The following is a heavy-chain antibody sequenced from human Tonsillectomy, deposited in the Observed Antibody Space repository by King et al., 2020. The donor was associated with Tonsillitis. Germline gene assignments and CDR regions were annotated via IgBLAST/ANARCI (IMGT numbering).Heavy chain of an antibody. J-gene: IGHJ4*02. CDR1: GFTFSSYA. D-gene: IGHD3-3*01. CDR2: ITFSGGYT. Sequence: VQLVESGGGLVQPGGSLRLSCAASGFTFSSYAMSWVRQAPGKGLEWVSAITFSGGYTYYAAPVKGRLTISRADSNNTLYLQINSLRAEDTAIFYCAKHLAGSGYSEHFDYWGQGILVTVSS. V-gene: IGHV3-23*04. CDR3: AKHLAGSGYSEHFDY.